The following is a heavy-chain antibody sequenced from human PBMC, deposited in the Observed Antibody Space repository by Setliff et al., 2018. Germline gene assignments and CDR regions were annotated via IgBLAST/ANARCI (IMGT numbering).Heavy chain of an antibody. D-gene: IGHD2-21*01. Sequence: GGSLRLSCAASGFTFGSYWMTWVRQAPEKGLEWVANIHQDGSERHYVDSVRGRFTISRDISKNTLYLQMNSLRPEDTAVYYCARGGDYCGGERYIPPPDSYWGQGTLVTVS. CDR1: GFTFGSYW. CDR2: IHQDGSER. CDR3: ARGGDYCGGERYIPPPDSY. V-gene: IGHV3-7*01. J-gene: IGHJ4*02.